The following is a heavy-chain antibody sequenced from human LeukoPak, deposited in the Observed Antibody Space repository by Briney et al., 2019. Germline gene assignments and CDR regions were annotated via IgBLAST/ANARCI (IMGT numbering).Heavy chain of an antibody. Sequence: PSETLSLTCTVSGDSISSSSYYWSWIRQPAGKGLEWIGRIYTSGSTNYNPSLKSRVTMSVDTSKNQFSLKLSSVTAADTAVYYCARDRVAAAGTGWFDPWAREPWSPSPQ. CDR1: GDSISSSSYY. D-gene: IGHD6-13*01. CDR2: IYTSGST. V-gene: IGHV4-61*02. J-gene: IGHJ5*02. CDR3: ARDRVAAAGTGWFDP.